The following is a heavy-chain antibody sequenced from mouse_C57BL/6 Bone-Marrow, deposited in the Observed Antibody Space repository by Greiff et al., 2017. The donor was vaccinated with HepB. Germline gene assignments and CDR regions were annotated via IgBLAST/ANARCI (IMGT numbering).Heavy chain of an antibody. D-gene: IGHD1-1*01. CDR1: GYTFTDYE. Sequence: VQLQQSGAELVRPGASVTLSCKASGYTFTDYEMHWVKQTPVHGLEWIGAIDPETGGTAYNQKFKGKAILTADKSSSTAYMELRSLTSEDSAVYYCTRYGSRWWFAYWGQGTLVTVSA. CDR2: IDPETGGT. V-gene: IGHV1-15*01. J-gene: IGHJ3*01. CDR3: TRYGSRWWFAY.